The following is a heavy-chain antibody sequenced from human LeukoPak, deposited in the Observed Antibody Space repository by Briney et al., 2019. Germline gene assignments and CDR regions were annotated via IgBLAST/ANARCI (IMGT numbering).Heavy chain of an antibody. J-gene: IGHJ2*01. V-gene: IGHV1-18*01. CDR3: ARDRSPYDILTGFPLDL. D-gene: IGHD3-9*01. Sequence: ASVKVSCKASGYTFTSYGISWVRQAPGQGLEWMGWISAYNGNTNYAQKLQGRVTMTTDTSTSTAYMELRSLRSDDTAVYYCARDRSPYDILTGFPLDLWGRGTLVTVSS. CDR1: GYTFTSYG. CDR2: ISAYNGNT.